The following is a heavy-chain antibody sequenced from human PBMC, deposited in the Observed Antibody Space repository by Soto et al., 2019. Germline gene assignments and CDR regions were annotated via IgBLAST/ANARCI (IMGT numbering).Heavy chain of an antibody. D-gene: IGHD3-9*01. CDR2: ISGSGGST. Sequence: GESLKISCAASGFTFSSYAMSWVRQAPGKGLEWVSAISGSGGSTYYADSVKGRFTISRDNSKNTLYLQMNSLRAEDTAVYYCAKNHRYFDWLFIIWGQGTLVTVSS. J-gene: IGHJ4*02. CDR3: AKNHRYFDWLFII. CDR1: GFTFSSYA. V-gene: IGHV3-23*01.